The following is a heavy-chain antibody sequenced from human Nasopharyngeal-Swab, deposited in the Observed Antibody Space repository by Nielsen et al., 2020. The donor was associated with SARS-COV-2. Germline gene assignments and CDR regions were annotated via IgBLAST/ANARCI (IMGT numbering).Heavy chain of an antibody. CDR2: ISWNSGSI. Sequence: SLKISCAASGFTFDDYAMHWVRQAPGKGLEWVSGISWNSGSIGYADSVKGRFTISRDNAKNSLYLQMNSLRAEDTALYYCAKDQVHYYGSGSYYSTQSNWFDPWGQGTLVTVSS. CDR3: AKDQVHYYGSGSYYSTQSNWFDP. V-gene: IGHV3-9*01. D-gene: IGHD3-10*01. CDR1: GFTFDDYA. J-gene: IGHJ5*02.